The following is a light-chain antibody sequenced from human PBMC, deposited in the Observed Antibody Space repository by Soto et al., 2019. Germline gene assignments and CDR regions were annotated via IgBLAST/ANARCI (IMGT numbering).Light chain of an antibody. CDR1: QSISSW. V-gene: IGKV1-5*03. CDR3: QQSWT. CDR2: KAS. J-gene: IGKJ1*01. Sequence: DIQMTQSPSTLSASVGDRVTITCRASQSISSWLAWYQQKPGKAPKLLIYKASSLESGVPSRFSGSGFGTEFTLTISSLQPDDFATYYCQQSWTFGQGTKVEIK.